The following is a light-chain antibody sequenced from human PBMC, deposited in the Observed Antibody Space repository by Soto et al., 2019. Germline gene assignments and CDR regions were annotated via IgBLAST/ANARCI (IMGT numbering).Light chain of an antibody. Sequence: DSQMTQSPSSLSASVGDRVSITCPASQGISKDLGWFQQKPGKAPKRLIYDASTLQSGVPSRFSGNGSWTEFTLTISSLQPEDSATYYCLQYDTYPRTFGQGTQVEIK. V-gene: IGKV1-17*01. CDR3: LQYDTYPRT. CDR1: QGISKD. J-gene: IGKJ1*01. CDR2: DAS.